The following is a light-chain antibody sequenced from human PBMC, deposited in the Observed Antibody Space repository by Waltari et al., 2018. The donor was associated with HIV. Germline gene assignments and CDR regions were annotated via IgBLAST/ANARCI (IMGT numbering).Light chain of an antibody. V-gene: IGKV2-28*01. CDR2: LGS. Sequence: DIVMTQSPLSLPVTPGEPDSISCRSSQSLLHSKGYNYLDWYVQKPGQSPQLLIYLGSNRASGVPDRFSGSGSGTDFTLKISRVEPDDVGVYYCMQGLQTPQVTFGGGTKVEIK. CDR1: QSLLHSKGYNY. J-gene: IGKJ4*01. CDR3: MQGLQTPQVT.